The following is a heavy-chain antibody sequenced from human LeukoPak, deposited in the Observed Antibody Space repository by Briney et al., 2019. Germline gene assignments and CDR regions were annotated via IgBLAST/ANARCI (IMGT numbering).Heavy chain of an antibody. Sequence: PSETLSLTCLVDGESFSGYYWIWIRQPPGKGLEWIGEINHRGSTNYNPSLKSRVTLSVDTSNRQFSLNVTSMTAADTAMYYCARGQFWRGSEIRVWGQGTLVTVSS. D-gene: IGHD1-26*01. V-gene: IGHV4-34*01. J-gene: IGHJ4*02. CDR1: GESFSGYY. CDR2: INHRGST. CDR3: ARGQFWRGSEIRV.